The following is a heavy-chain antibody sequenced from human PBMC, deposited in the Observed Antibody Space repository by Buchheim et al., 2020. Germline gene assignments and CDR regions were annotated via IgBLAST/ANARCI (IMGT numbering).Heavy chain of an antibody. V-gene: IGHV1-46*03. CDR3: ARADSDYDSSGPAWGYDY. D-gene: IGHD3-22*01. CDR2: INPSGGST. CDR1: GYTFTSYY. Sequence: QVQLVQSGAEVKKPGASVKVSCKASGYTFTSYYMHWVRQAPGQGLEWMGIINPSGGSTSYAQKFQGRVTMTRDTSTSTVYMELSSLRSEDTAVYYCARADSDYDSSGPAWGYDYWGQGTL. J-gene: IGHJ4*02.